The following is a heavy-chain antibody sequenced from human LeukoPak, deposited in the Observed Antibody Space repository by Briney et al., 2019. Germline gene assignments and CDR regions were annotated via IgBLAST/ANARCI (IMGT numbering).Heavy chain of an antibody. Sequence: GGSLRLSCTASGVTLSSYAMSWARQAPGKGLEWVSGISSSGSGGNTYYADSVKGRFTIPRDSSKNTLFLHMNTLRAEDTAIYYCAKDRTVEASYWYFDLWGRGTLVTVSS. CDR2: ISSSGSGGNT. J-gene: IGHJ2*01. D-gene: IGHD4-23*01. V-gene: IGHV3-23*01. CDR1: GVTLSSYA. CDR3: AKDRTVEASYWYFDL.